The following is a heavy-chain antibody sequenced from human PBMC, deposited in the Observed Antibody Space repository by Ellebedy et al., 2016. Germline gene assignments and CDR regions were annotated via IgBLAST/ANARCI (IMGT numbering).Heavy chain of an antibody. D-gene: IGHD3-22*01. J-gene: IGHJ1*01. CDR2: INSDGSST. CDR3: AREGGVRYYYDSSGYYYFQH. Sequence: GGSLRLXCAASGFTFSTYWMHWVRQAPGTGLVWVSRINSDGSSTSYADSVKGRFTISRDNAKNTLYLQMNSLRPEDTAVYYCAREGGVRYYYDSSGYYYFQHWGQGTLVTVSS. CDR1: GFTFSTYW. V-gene: IGHV3-74*01.